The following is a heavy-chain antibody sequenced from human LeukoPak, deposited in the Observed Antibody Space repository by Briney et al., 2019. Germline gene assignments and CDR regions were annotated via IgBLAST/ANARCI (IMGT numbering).Heavy chain of an antibody. Sequence: GGSLRLSCAASGFTFNNAWMNWVRQAPGKGLEWVGRINRKSDGETTDYAAPVRGRFTISRDDSKNTLYLQMTGLKTEDTAVYYCTTGIAVAVYYFDYWGQGTRVTVSS. D-gene: IGHD6-19*01. CDR3: TTGIAVAVYYFDY. V-gene: IGHV3-15*01. J-gene: IGHJ4*02. CDR1: GFTFNNAW. CDR2: INRKSDGETT.